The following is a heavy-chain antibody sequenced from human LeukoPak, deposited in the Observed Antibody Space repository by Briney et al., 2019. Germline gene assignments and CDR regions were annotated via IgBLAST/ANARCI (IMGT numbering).Heavy chain of an antibody. J-gene: IGHJ6*03. V-gene: IGHV1-69*05. D-gene: IGHD2-8*01. Sequence: XVKVSCKASGGTFSSYAISWVRQAPGQGLEWMGGIIPIFGTANYAQKFQGRVTITTDESTSTAYMELSSLRSEDTAVYYCARDRGYCTNGVCYTDYYYYMDVWGKGTTVTVSS. CDR1: GGTFSSYA. CDR3: ARDRGYCTNGVCYTDYYYYMDV. CDR2: IIPIFGTA.